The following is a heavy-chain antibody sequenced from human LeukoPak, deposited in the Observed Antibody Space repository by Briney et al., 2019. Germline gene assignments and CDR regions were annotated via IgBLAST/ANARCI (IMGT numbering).Heavy chain of an antibody. CDR2: IYTSGST. D-gene: IGHD6-6*01. CDR1: GGSISSGSYY. V-gene: IGHV4-61*02. J-gene: IGHJ2*01. CDR3: ARDSVPRDL. Sequence: PSQTLSLTCTVSGGSISSGSYYWSWIRQPAGKGLEWIGRIYTSGSTNYNPSLKSRVTISVDTSKNQFSLKLSSVTAADTAVYYCARDSVPRDLWGRGTLVTVSS.